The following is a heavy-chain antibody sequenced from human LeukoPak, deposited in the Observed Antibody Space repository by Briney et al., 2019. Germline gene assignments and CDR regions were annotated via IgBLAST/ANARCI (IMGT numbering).Heavy chain of an antibody. CDR1: GGSITSGVYY. CDR3: ARDSGTKNKAASTWRTPVLTAYFDY. V-gene: IGHV4-31*03. D-gene: IGHD4-17*01. J-gene: IGHJ4*02. CDR2: VSRSGST. Sequence: SETLSLTCSVSGGSITSGVYYWTWIRQHPERGLEWIGYVSRSGSTNYTPSLKSRVAMSVDTSKNQFSLNLNSVTVADTAVYYCARDSGTKNKAASTWRTPVLTAYFDYWGQGILVTVSS.